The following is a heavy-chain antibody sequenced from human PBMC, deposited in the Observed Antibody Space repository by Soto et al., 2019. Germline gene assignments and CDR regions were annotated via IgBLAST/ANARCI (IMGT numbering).Heavy chain of an antibody. D-gene: IGHD2-15*01. CDR3: ARPLGGYCSGGSCSGWFDP. Sequence: SETLSLTCTVSGGSISSSSYYWGWIRQPPGKGLEWIGSIYYSGSTYYNPSLKSRVTISVDTSKNQFSLKLSSVTAADTAVYYCARPLGGYCSGGSCSGWFDPWGQGTLVTVSS. J-gene: IGHJ5*02. CDR1: GGSISSSSYY. CDR2: IYYSGST. V-gene: IGHV4-39*01.